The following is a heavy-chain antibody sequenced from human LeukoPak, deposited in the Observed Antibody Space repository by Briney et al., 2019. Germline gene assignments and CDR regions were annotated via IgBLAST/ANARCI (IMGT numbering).Heavy chain of an antibody. CDR2: INWNGGST. J-gene: IGHJ4*02. Sequence: GGSLRLSCAASGFTFDDYGMSWVRQAPGKGLEWVSGINWNGGSTGYADSVKGRFTISRDNSKNTLYLQMNSLRAEDTAVYYCAKVVSGGSPADYFDYWGQGNLVTVSS. CDR3: AKVVSGGSPADYFDY. V-gene: IGHV3-20*04. D-gene: IGHD5/OR15-5a*01. CDR1: GFTFDDYG.